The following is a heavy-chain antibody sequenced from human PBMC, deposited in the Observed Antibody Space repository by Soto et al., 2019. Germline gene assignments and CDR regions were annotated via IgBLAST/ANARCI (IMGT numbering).Heavy chain of an antibody. CDR1: GYTFTSYG. Sequence: ASVKVSCKASGYTFTSYGISWVRQAPGQGLEWMGWISAYNGNTNYAQKLQGRVTMTTDTSTSTAYMELRSLRSDDTAVYYCARDSPLGYCSGNSCYSLAFDFWGQGTLVTV. CDR2: ISAYNGNT. J-gene: IGHJ4*02. CDR3: ARDSPLGYCSGNSCYSLAFDF. D-gene: IGHD2-15*01. V-gene: IGHV1-18*01.